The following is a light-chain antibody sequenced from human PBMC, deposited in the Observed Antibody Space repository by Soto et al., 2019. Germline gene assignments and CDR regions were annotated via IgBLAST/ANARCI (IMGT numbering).Light chain of an antibody. J-gene: IGKJ5*01. CDR3: QQSYSTLSIT. CDR2: AAS. V-gene: IGKV1-39*01. CDR1: QSISSY. Sequence: DIQMTQSPSSLSASVGDRVTINCRASQSISSYLNWYQQKPEKAPKLLIYAASSLQSGVPSRFSGSGSGTDFTLSISSLQPEDFATYYCQQSYSTLSITFGQGTRLEIK.